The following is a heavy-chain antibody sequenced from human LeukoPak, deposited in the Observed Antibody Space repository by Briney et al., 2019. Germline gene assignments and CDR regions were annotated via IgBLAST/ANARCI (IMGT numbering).Heavy chain of an antibody. CDR2: IKSDDST. D-gene: IGHD2-21*01. Sequence: PGGSLRLSCAASGFTFNTYAMHWVRQAPGKGLVWVSRIKSDDSTTYADSVKGRFTISRDNAKNTLYLQMDSLRDEDTAVYYCARDLHYSPDFWGQGTLVTVSS. V-gene: IGHV3-74*01. CDR1: GFTFNTYA. J-gene: IGHJ4*02. CDR3: ARDLHYSPDF.